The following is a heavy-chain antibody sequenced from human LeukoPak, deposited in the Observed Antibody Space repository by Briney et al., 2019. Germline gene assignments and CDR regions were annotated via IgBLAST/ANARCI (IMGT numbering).Heavy chain of an antibody. CDR1: GYTFTGYY. D-gene: IGHD6-13*01. Sequence: ASVKVSCKASGYTFTGYYMHWVRQAPGQGLEWMGWINPNSGGTNYAQKFQGRVTMTRDTSISTAYMELSRLRSDDTAVYYCARGNGIAAGGTFNYGGKEPLVTVSS. J-gene: IGHJ4*02. V-gene: IGHV1-2*02. CDR3: ARGNGIAAGGTFNY. CDR2: INPNSGGT.